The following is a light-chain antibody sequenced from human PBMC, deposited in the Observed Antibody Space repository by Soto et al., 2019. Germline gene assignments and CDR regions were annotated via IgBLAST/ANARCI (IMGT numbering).Light chain of an antibody. V-gene: IGLV2-14*01. CDR1: SSDVGTYNY. CDR2: EVT. J-gene: IGLJ1*01. Sequence: QSVLTQPASVSGSPGQSITISCTGTSSDVGTYNYVSWYQQHPGKAPKVMIYEVTYRPSGVSKRFSGSKSGNTASLTISGLQAEDEAEYYCSSYTGSSTLYVFGTGTKVTVL. CDR3: SSYTGSSTLYV.